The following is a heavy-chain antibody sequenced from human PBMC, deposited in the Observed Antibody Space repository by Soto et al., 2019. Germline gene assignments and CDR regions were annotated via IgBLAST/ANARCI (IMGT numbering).Heavy chain of an antibody. CDR3: ARGGQDFWSGPFDY. V-gene: IGHV4-4*07. CDR1: GGSISNYF. Sequence: XATLSLTCTVSGGSISNYFCNWIRQPAGKGLEWIGRIDNSGSTNYNPSLKSRITMSADTSRNQFSLKLNSVTAADTAVYYCARGGQDFWSGPFDYWGQGALVTVSS. D-gene: IGHD3-3*01. J-gene: IGHJ4*02. CDR2: IDNSGST.